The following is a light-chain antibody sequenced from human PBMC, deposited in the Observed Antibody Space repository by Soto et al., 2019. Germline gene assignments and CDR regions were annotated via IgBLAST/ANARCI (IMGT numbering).Light chain of an antibody. CDR3: QQSYNTPRT. V-gene: IGKV1-39*01. CDR2: TAS. J-gene: IGKJ1*01. Sequence: DIQMTQSPSTLPASVGDRVTITCRASQSISNWLAWYQQKPGKAPSLLIYTASNLQTGVPSRFSGSGSGTHFTLTISSLQPEDFATYYCQQSYNTPRTFGQGTKVEIK. CDR1: QSISNW.